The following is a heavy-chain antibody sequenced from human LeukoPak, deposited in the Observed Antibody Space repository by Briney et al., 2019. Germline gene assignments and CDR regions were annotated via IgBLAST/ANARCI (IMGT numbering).Heavy chain of an antibody. J-gene: IGHJ4*02. D-gene: IGHD5/OR15-5a*01. Sequence: SETLSLTCTVSGGSISSYYWSWIRQPPGKGLEWIGYIYYSGSTNYNPSLKSRVTIPVDTSKNQFSLKLSSVTAADTAVYYCARASTITPPYFDYWGQGTLVTVSS. CDR3: ARASTITPPYFDY. CDR2: IYYSGST. V-gene: IGHV4-59*01. CDR1: GGSISSYY.